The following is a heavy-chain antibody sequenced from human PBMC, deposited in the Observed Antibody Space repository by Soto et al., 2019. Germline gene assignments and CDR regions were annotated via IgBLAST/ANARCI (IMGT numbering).Heavy chain of an antibody. CDR3: ARKLTYYYDSSGYYFDS. CDR2: IIPIFGTA. V-gene: IGHV1-69*01. CDR1: GGTFSSYA. D-gene: IGHD3-22*01. Sequence: QVQLVQSGAEVKKPGSSVKVSCKASGGTFSSYAISWVRQAPGQGLEWIGGIIPIFGTANYAQKFQGRVTIAAYESTSTAYMQLSILRSEDRAVYYCARKLTYYYDSSGYYFDSWGQGTLVTVSS. J-gene: IGHJ4*02.